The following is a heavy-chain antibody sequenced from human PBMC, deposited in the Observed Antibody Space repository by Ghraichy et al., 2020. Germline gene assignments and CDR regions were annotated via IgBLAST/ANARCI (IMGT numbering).Heavy chain of an antibody. CDR3: ARRFYYGSGTKPFFFFDL. CDR1: GDSISNSRYY. CDR2: IYFDGNT. D-gene: IGHD3-10*01. V-gene: IGHV4-39*01. Sequence: SQTLSLTCIVSGDSISNSRYYWGWIRQPAGKGLEWIGNIYFDGNTYYNPSLQNRVTISVDTSKNQFSLNLSSVTAADTAVYYCARRFYYGSGTKPFFFFDLWGQGTLVTVSS. J-gene: IGHJ4*02.